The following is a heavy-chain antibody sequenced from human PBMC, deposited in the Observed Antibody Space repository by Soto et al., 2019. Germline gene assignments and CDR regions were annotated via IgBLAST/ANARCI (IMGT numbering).Heavy chain of an antibody. CDR1: GGSFPSDT. CDR2: IVPVFGTP. CDR3: TRPTSGYYHDAFDI. D-gene: IGHD3-22*01. V-gene: IGHV1-69*01. Sequence: QVQLMQSGAEVKKPESSVKVSCKASGGSFPSDTISWVRQAPGQGLEGLGGIVPVFGTPKHAQKLQGRVTISADGSTNTAYMELTSLRPEDTAVYYWTRPTSGYYHDAFDIWGQGTLVTVSS. J-gene: IGHJ3*02.